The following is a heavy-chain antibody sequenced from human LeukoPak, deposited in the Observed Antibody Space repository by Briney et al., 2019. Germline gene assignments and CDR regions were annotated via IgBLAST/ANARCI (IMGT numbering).Heavy chain of an antibody. CDR2: ISYNGSNK. Sequence: PGGSLRLSCAASGFTFSSYGMHWVRQAPGKGLEWVAVISYNGSNKYYADSVKGRFTISRDNSKNTLYLQMNSLRAEDTAVYYCAREGVPYSSSWHAFDIWGQGTMVTVSS. D-gene: IGHD6-13*01. CDR1: GFTFSSYG. V-gene: IGHV3-30*19. J-gene: IGHJ3*02. CDR3: AREGVPYSSSWHAFDI.